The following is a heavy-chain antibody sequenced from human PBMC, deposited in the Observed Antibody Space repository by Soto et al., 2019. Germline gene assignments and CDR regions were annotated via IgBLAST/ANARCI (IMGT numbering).Heavy chain of an antibody. D-gene: IGHD4-17*01. V-gene: IGHV4-4*02. Sequence: PSETLSLTCGVSGASISTSNWWNWVRQSPEEGLQWLGQVLHTGVTNYNPSLQTRVTISVDKSKNQFSLEMDSVTAADTALYFCARSDYGDSNSQFFDFWGQGRLVTVSS. CDR1: GASISTSNW. CDR2: VLHTGVT. CDR3: ARSDYGDSNSQFFDF. J-gene: IGHJ4*02.